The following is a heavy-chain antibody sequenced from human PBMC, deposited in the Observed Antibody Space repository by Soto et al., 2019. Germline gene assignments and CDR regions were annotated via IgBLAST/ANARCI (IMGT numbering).Heavy chain of an antibody. V-gene: IGHV1-69*02. CDR2: IIPILGIA. Sequence: ASVKVSCKASGGTFSSYTISWVRQAPGQGLEWMGRIIPILGIANYAQKFQGRVTITADKSTSTAYMELSSLRSEDTAVYYCARGPTRDAFDIWGLGTMVTVSS. CDR3: ARGPTRDAFDI. CDR1: GGTFSSYT. J-gene: IGHJ3*02.